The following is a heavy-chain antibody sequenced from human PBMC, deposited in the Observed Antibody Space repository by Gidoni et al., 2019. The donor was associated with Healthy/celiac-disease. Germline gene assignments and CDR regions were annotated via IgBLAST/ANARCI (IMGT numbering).Heavy chain of an antibody. CDR2: IIPIFGTA. Sequence: QVQLVQSGAEVKKPGSSVQVSCKSSAGTFSSYSISWVRQAPGQGLEWMGGIIPIFGTANYAQKFQGRVTITADKSTSTAYMELSSLRSEETAVYYCARGWGYCSGGSCYVYYYGMDVWGQGTTVTVSS. D-gene: IGHD2-15*01. V-gene: IGHV1-69*06. J-gene: IGHJ6*02. CDR1: AGTFSSYS. CDR3: ARGWGYCSGGSCYVYYYGMDV.